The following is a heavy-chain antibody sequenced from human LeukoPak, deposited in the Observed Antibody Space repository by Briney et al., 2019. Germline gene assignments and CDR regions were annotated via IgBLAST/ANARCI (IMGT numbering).Heavy chain of an antibody. D-gene: IGHD2-21*02. Sequence: ASVKVSCKASGGTFSSYAISWVRQAPGQGLEWMGIINPSGGSTSYAQKFQGRVTMTRDTSTGTVYMELSSLRSEDTAVYYCARDYCGGDCYWRYFDYWGQGTLVTVSS. CDR3: ARDYCGGDCYWRYFDY. CDR1: GGTFSSYA. V-gene: IGHV1-46*01. CDR2: INPSGGST. J-gene: IGHJ4*02.